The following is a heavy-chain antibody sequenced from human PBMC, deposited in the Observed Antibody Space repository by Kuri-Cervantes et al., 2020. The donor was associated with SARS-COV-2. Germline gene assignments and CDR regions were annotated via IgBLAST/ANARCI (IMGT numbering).Heavy chain of an antibody. CDR1: GSFIGYY. D-gene: IGHD3-3*01. V-gene: IGHV4-34*12. CDR2: IIHTGGT. CDR3: AITWSQSRRHYFDS. J-gene: IGHJ4*02. Sequence: SETLSLTCAVSGSFIGYYWSWFRQPPGKGLEWIGEIIHTGGTDYNPSLKSRVTISVDTSKNQFSLKLRSVTAADTAVYYCAITWSQSRRHYFDSWGQGTLVTVSS.